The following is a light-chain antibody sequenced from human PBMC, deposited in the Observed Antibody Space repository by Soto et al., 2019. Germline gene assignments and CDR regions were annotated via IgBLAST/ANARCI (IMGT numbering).Light chain of an antibody. CDR3: PKYNSATFT. CDR1: QGISNY. J-gene: IGKJ3*01. Sequence: DIQMTQSPSSLSASVGDRVTITCRASQGISNYLAWYQQKPGKVPKLLIYAASTLQSGVPSRFRGSGSGIHFTLTISSLQPEDVATYYCPKYNSATFTFGPGPKWISN. V-gene: IGKV1-27*01. CDR2: AAS.